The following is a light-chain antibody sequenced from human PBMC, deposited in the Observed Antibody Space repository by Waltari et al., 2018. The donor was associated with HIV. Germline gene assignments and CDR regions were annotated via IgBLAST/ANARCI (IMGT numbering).Light chain of an antibody. V-gene: IGLV2-23*02. CDR3: CSYAGRSTHV. CDR2: EVT. CDR1: SSDVGSYNV. Sequence: QSALTQPASVSGSPGQSITISCTGTSSDVGSYNVVSWYQQHPGKAPKRMIYEVTKRPSWCANCSSDSKAGNAAVQTSSGLHAEDEADYYGCSYAGRSTHVFGTGTKVTVL. J-gene: IGLJ1*01.